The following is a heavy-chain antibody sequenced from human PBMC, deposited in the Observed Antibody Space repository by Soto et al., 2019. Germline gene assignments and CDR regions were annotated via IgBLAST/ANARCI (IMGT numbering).Heavy chain of an antibody. Sequence: QVQLVESGGGVVQPGRSLRLSCTASGFTFSTFALHWVRQAPGKGLEWVAIIWPDGNDKYYADSVKGRFTISSDNSKNTLSLQMNSLRAEDTAVYYCVRGSYCSNGVRHNLGWFGPWGQGTLVTVSS. D-gene: IGHD2-8*01. CDR2: IWPDGNDK. J-gene: IGHJ5*02. V-gene: IGHV3-33*01. CDR3: VRGSYCSNGVRHNLGWFGP. CDR1: GFTFSTFA.